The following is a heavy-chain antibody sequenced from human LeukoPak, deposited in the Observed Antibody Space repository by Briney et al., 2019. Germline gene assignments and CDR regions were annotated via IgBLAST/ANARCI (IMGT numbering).Heavy chain of an antibody. V-gene: IGHV1-2*06. Sequence: ASVKVSCKASGYTFTGYFMHWVRQAPGQGLEWMGRINLNSGGTYYAQNFQGRVTMTRDTSISTAYVELSRLTSDDTAMYYCARDLSSTSNWEFDFWGQRTLVTVSS. D-gene: IGHD1-26*01. CDR2: INLNSGGT. CDR1: GYTFTGYF. J-gene: IGHJ4*02. CDR3: ARDLSSTSNWEFDF.